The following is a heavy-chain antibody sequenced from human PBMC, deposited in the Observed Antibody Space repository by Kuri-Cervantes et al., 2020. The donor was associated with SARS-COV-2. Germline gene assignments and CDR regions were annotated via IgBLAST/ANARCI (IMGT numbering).Heavy chain of an antibody. J-gene: IGHJ3*02. D-gene: IGHD2-2*01. CDR2: IKQDGSEK. CDR1: GFTFSSYG. V-gene: IGHV3-7*03. Sequence: LSLTCAASGFTFSSYGMHWVRQAPGKGLEWVANIKQDGSEKYYVDSVKGRFTISRDNAKNSLYLQMNSLRAEDTAVYYCTTDEPRILWYQDAFDIWGQGTMVTVSS. CDR3: TTDEPRILWYQDAFDI.